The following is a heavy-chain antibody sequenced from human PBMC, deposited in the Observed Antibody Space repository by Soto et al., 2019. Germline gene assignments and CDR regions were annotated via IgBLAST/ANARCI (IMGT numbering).Heavy chain of an antibody. V-gene: IGHV3-21*01. CDR1: GFTFSSYS. Sequence: GGSLRLSCAASGFTFSSYSMNWVRQAPGKGLEWVSSISSSSSYIYYADSVKGRLTISRDNAKNSLYLQMNSLRAEDTAVYYCARDGLSSSPLDYWGQGTLVTVSS. J-gene: IGHJ4*02. CDR2: ISSSSSYI. D-gene: IGHD6-6*01. CDR3: ARDGLSSSPLDY.